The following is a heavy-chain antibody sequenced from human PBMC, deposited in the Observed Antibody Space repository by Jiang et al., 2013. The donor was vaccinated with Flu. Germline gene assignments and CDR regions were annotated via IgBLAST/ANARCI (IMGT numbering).Heavy chain of an antibody. V-gene: IGHV1-69*01. CDR3: ARDLEVYAPHDAFDI. D-gene: IGHD2-8*01. J-gene: IGHJ3*02. Sequence: RVTITADESTSTAYMELSSLRSEDTAVYYCARDLEVYAPHDAFDIWGQGTMVTVSS.